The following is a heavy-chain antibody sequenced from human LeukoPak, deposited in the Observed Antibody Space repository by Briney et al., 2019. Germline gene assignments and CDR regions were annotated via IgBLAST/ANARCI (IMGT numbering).Heavy chain of an antibody. J-gene: IGHJ6*04. V-gene: IGHV3-48*03. D-gene: IGHD3-10*02. CDR2: ISSSGSTI. CDR1: GFTFSSYE. CDR3: VELGITMIGGV. Sequence: GGSLRLSCAASGFTFSSYEMNWVRQAPGKGLEWDSYISSSGSTIYYADSVKGRFTISRDNAKNSLYLQMNSLRAEDTAVYYCVELGITMIGGVWGKGTTVTISS.